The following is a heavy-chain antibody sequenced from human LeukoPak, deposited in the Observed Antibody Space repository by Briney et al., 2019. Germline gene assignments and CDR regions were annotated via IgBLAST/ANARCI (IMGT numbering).Heavy chain of an antibody. CDR3: AKPHTPYCSGATCYLFDF. D-gene: IGHD2-15*01. J-gene: IGHJ4*02. V-gene: IGHV3-23*05. CDR1: GFTFSSYA. CDR2: INNNGGST. Sequence: GGSLRLSCAASGFTFSSYAMSWVRQAPGKGLEWVSHINNNGGSTSYADSVKGRLTISRDNSKNTLYVQLNSLRAEDTAVYYCAKPHTPYCSGATCYLFDFWGQGTLVTVSS.